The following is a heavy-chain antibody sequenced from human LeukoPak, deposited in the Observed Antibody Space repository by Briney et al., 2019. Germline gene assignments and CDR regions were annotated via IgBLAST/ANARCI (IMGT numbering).Heavy chain of an antibody. CDR3: ARDIWGYDSFDY. D-gene: IGHD5-12*01. Sequence: SETLSLACTVSGDSIGSSSCYWAWIRQAPGKGMEYIGSINYSGITYYNPSLKSRVTISVDTSKNQFSLKLSSVTAADTAVYYCARDIWGYDSFDYWGQGTLVTVSS. CDR2: INYSGIT. J-gene: IGHJ4*02. V-gene: IGHV4-39*07. CDR1: GDSIGSSSCY.